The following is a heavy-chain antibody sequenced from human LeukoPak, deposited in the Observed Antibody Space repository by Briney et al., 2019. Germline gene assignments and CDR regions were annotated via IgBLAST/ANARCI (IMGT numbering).Heavy chain of an antibody. CDR2: IYTSGST. D-gene: IGHD2-21*01. V-gene: IGHV4-61*02. CDR3: ARGGGDWGFHQSDY. Sequence: KTSETLSLTCAVSGYSISNGYYWSWIRQPAGKGLEWIGRIYTSGSTNYNPSLKSRVTISVGTSKNQFSLKLSSVTAADTAVYYCARGGGDWGFHQSDYWGQGTLVTVSS. CDR1: GYSISNGYY. J-gene: IGHJ4*02.